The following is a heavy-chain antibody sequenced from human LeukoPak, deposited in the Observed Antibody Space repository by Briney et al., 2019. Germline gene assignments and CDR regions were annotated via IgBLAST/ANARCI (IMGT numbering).Heavy chain of an antibody. CDR2: INPNSGGT. CDR3: ARLDTVTLYFDY. V-gene: IGHV1-2*02. J-gene: IGHJ4*02. Sequence: ASVKVSCKASGYTFTSYGISWVRQAPGQGLEWMGWINPNSGGTNYAQKFQGRVTMTRDTSISTAYMELSRLRSDDTAVYYCARLDTVTLYFDYWGQGTLVTVSS. CDR1: GYTFTSYG. D-gene: IGHD4-17*01.